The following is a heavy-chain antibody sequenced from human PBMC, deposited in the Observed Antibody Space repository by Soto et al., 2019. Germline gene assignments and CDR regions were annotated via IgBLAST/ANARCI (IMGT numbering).Heavy chain of an antibody. V-gene: IGHV3-21*01. D-gene: IGHD6-19*01. CDR2: ISSSSSYI. CDR1: GFTFSSYS. Sequence: GGSLRLSCAASGFTFSSYSMNWVRQAPGKGLEWVSSISSSSSYIYYADSVKGRFTISRDNAKNSLYLQMNSLRAEDTAVYYCARDIGAVAGTYYYYGMDVWGQGTTVTVSS. CDR3: ARDIGAVAGTYYYYGMDV. J-gene: IGHJ6*02.